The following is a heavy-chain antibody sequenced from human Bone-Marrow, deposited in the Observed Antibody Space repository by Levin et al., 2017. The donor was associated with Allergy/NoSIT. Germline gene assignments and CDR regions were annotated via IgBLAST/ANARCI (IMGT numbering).Heavy chain of an antibody. CDR1: GFTFSNYG. CDR2: INYNGAST. Sequence: GESLKISCIASGFTFSNYGMSWVRQAPGKGLEWVSHINYNGASTNYGDSVKGRFTISRDNSKTALYLKMDSLRAEDTALYYCAKKYGGFFSDAFDLWGQGTLVTVSS. J-gene: IGHJ3*01. CDR3: AKKYGGFFSDAFDL. D-gene: IGHD5-12*01. V-gene: IGHV3-23*01.